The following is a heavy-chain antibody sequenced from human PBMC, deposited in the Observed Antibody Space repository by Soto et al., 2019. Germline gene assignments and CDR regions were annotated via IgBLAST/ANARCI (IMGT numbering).Heavy chain of an antibody. J-gene: IGHJ6*02. CDR1: EYRFTSYW. Sequence: GESLKISCKRFEYRFTSYWITGDRQIPGKGLEWMGIIYPGDSNARYSPSFQGQVTRSADKSISTAYLQWSSLKAADTAIYYCARSYGPMTYGMDVWGQGTSVTVSS. V-gene: IGHV5-51*01. CDR2: IYPGDSNA. D-gene: IGHD3-10*01. CDR3: ARSYGPMTYGMDV.